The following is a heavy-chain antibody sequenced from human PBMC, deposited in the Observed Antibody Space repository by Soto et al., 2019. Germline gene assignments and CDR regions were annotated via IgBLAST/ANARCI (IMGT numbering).Heavy chain of an antibody. D-gene: IGHD2-2*02. CDR2: ISYDGSNK. V-gene: IGHV3-30-3*01. J-gene: IGHJ6*02. Sequence: AGGSLRLSCAASGFTFSSYAMHWVRQAPGKGLEWVAVISYDGSNKYYADSVKGRFTISRDNSKNTLYLQMNSLRAEDTAVYYCARGGAVPAAIPYYYYGMDVWGQGTTVTVSS. CDR1: GFTFSSYA. CDR3: ARGGAVPAAIPYYYYGMDV.